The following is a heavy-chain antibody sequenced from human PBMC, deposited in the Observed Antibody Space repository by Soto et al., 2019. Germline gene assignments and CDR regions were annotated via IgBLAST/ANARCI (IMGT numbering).Heavy chain of an antibody. D-gene: IGHD6-13*01. Sequence: QVQLVQSGAEVKKPGASVKVSCKASGYTFNTYDIEWVRLATGQGLEWMGAMNPNTGRTDYAQKFQGRVTMTLTTSISTAYLELSSLRSDDTAIYYCAKTMGGIAAAGSDFWGQGTLVTVSA. CDR2: MNPNTGRT. J-gene: IGHJ4*02. V-gene: IGHV1-8*01. CDR3: AKTMGGIAAAGSDF. CDR1: GYTFNTYD.